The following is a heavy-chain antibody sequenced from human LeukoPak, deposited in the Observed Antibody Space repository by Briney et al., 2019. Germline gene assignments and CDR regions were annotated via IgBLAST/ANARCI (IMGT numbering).Heavy chain of an antibody. D-gene: IGHD2/OR15-2a*01. J-gene: IGHJ5*02. CDR1: GFTFSGSA. V-gene: IGHV3-73*01. Sequence: GGSLRLSCAASGFTFSGSAMHWVRQASGKGLEWVGRIGSKANSYATAYAASVKGRFTISRDDSKNTAYLQMNSLKTEDTAVYYCTRLSSLIGVDPWGQGTLVTVSS. CDR2: IGSKANSYAT. CDR3: TRLSSLIGVDP.